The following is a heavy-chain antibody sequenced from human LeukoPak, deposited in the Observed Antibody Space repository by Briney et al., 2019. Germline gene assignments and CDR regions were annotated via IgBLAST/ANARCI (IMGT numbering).Heavy chain of an antibody. V-gene: IGHV1-2*06. CDR1: GYTFTGYY. CDR3: ARHPRDIVVVPAAMETTNWFDP. Sequence: ASVKVSCKASGYTFTGYYMHWVRQAPGQGLEWMGRINPNSGGTNYVQKFQGRVTMTRDTSISTAYMELSRLRSDDTAVYYCARHPRDIVVVPAAMETTNWFDPWGQGTLVTVSS. D-gene: IGHD2-2*01. J-gene: IGHJ5*02. CDR2: INPNSGGT.